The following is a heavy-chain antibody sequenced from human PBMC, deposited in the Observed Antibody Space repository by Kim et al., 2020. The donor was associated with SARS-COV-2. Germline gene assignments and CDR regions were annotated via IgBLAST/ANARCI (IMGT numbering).Heavy chain of an antibody. CDR2: IIPILGIA. CDR3: ARRLITMVRTPAGYYGMDV. J-gene: IGHJ6*02. V-gene: IGHV1-69*04. D-gene: IGHD3-10*01. Sequence: SVKVSCKASGGTFSSYAISWVRQAPGQGLEWMGRIIPILGIANYAQKFQGRVTITADKSTSTAYMELSSLRSEDTAVYYCARRLITMVRTPAGYYGMDVWGQGTTVTVSS. CDR1: GGTFSSYA.